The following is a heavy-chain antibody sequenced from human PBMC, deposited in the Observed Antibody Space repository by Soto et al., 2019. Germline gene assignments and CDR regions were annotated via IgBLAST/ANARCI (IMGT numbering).Heavy chain of an antibody. CDR3: ARSIIRRGYYYGMDV. D-gene: IGHD4-17*01. V-gene: IGHV1-3*01. CDR2: INAGNGNT. Sequence: GASVKVSCKASGYTFTSYAMHWVRQAPGQRLEWMGWINAGNGNTKYSQKFQGRVTITRDTSASTAYMELSSLRSEDTAVYYCARSIIRRGYYYGMDVWGQGTTVTVSS. J-gene: IGHJ6*02. CDR1: GYTFTSYA.